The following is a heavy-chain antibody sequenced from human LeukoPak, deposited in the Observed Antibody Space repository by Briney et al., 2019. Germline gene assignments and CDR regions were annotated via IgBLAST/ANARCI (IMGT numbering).Heavy chain of an antibody. D-gene: IGHD6-19*01. V-gene: IGHV5-51*01. Sequence: GESLKISCKGSGYNFSNNWIGWVRQMPGKGLEWMGIIYPGDSDTRYSPSFEGQVTISADKSISTAYLQWNSLKASDTAMYYCARRLYSSGWYLFDPWGQGTLVTVSS. CDR1: GYNFSNNW. CDR3: ARRLYSSGWYLFDP. CDR2: IYPGDSDT. J-gene: IGHJ5*02.